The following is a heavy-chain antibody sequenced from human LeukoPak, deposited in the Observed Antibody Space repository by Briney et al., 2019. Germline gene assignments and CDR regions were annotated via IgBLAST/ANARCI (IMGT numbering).Heavy chain of an antibody. CDR3: ARDSWWDGSKTFSDWFGP. V-gene: IGHV4-59*01. J-gene: IGHJ5*02. CDR1: GGSIGSYY. CDR2: IVYTGRT. Sequence: SETLSLTCTVSGGSIGSYYWSGVRQPPEKGLEWIGNIVYTGRTNYNPSLKSRVTISIDTSKNQFSLRLNSVTAADTAVYYCARDSWWDGSKTFSDWFGPWGQGTLVTVSS. D-gene: IGHD3-10*01.